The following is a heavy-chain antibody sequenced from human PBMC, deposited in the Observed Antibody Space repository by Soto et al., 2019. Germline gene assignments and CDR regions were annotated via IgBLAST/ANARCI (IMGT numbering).Heavy chain of an antibody. CDR1: GGSISSGGYS. J-gene: IGHJ4*02. CDR2: IYHSGST. CDR3: ARCWYYYYDSSGYSPPFDY. Sequence: SETLSLTCAVSGGSISSGGYSWSWIRQPPGKGLEWIGYIYHSGSTYYNPSLKSRVTISVDRSKNQFSLKLSSVTAADTAVYYCARCWYYYYDSSGYSPPFDYWGQGTLVTVSS. V-gene: IGHV4-30-2*01. D-gene: IGHD3-22*01.